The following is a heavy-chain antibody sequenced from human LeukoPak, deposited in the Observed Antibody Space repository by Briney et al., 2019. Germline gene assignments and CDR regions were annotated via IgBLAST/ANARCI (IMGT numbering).Heavy chain of an antibody. D-gene: IGHD3-10*01. Sequence: LSLSCTASGFTFSSYDRHWVRQAPGKGLERVGVISYDGSNKYYAYPVSRRFTVFRDYTKNSLHLQMTIMRVDDAAFYYCAKVAKYYYGPETHYLFEQWGQGTPVTASS. CDR3: AKVAKYYYGPETHYLFEQ. V-gene: IGHV3-30*04. J-gene: IGHJ4*02. CDR1: GFTFSSYD. CDR2: ISYDGSNK.